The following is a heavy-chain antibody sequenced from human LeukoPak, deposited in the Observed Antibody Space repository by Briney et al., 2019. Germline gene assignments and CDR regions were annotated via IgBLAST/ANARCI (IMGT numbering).Heavy chain of an antibody. CDR1: GFTFSSYA. CDR2: ISGSGGST. V-gene: IGHV3-23*01. J-gene: IGHJ4*02. CDR3: AKGWLPLYYFDY. Sequence: GGSLRRSCAASGFTFSSYAMSWVRQAPGKGLEWVSAISGSGGSTYYADSVKGRFTISRDNSKNTLYLQMNSLRAEDTAVYYCAKGWLPLYYFDYWGQGTLVTVSS. D-gene: IGHD3-22*01.